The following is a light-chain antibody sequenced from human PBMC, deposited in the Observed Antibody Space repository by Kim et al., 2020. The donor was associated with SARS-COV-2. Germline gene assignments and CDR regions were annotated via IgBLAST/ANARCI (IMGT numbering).Light chain of an antibody. CDR2: AAS. V-gene: IGKV1-27*01. Sequence: SVGDSVTSTWRASQGSSNYLAWYQQKPGKVPKLLIYAASALQSGVPSRFSGSGSWTDFTLTNSSLQPEDVATYYCQKYNSAPPITFGQGTRLEIK. CDR1: QGSSNY. CDR3: QKYNSAPPIT. J-gene: IGKJ5*01.